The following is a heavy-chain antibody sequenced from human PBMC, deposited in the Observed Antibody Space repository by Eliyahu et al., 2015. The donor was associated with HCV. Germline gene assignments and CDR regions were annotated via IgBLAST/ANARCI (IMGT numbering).Heavy chain of an antibody. D-gene: IGHD6-19*01. CDR1: GGSITTYY. CDR3: ASGGGGIAVTGTGGWFDP. CDR2: IHYSGST. Sequence: QVQLQESGPGLVKPSETLSLTCTVSGGSITTYYWSWIRQPPGKGLXWIGYIHYSGSTXYNQFSLNLTSVTAADTAMYYCASGGGGIAVTGTGGWFDPWGQGTLATVSS. V-gene: IGHV4-59*01. J-gene: IGHJ5*02.